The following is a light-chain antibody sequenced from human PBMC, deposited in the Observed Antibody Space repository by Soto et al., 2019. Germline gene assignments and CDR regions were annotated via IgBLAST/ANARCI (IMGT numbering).Light chain of an antibody. CDR2: GAS. CDR1: QSISGR. V-gene: IGKV1-5*01. J-gene: IGKJ1*01. Sequence: DIQMTQSPSTLSASVGDRVTITCRASQSISGRLAWYQRKPWKAPQLLIFGASSLESGVPSRVSGRGSGSEFHLIITSVQPDAFATYYCQHYSIVWAFGQGTTVDIK. CDR3: QHYSIVWA.